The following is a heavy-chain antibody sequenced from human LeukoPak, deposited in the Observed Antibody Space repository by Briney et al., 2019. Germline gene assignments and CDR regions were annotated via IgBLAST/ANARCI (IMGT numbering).Heavy chain of an antibody. CDR3: AGGLLGCRRGSCYPTDY. V-gene: IGHV3-30*04. Sequence: PGGSLRLSCAASGFTFSSYAMHWVRQAPGKGLEWVAVISDDGTNEYYVDSVKGRFTISRDNSKNTLHLQMNSLRDEDTAVYYCAGGLLGCRRGSCYPTDYWGQGTLVTVSS. J-gene: IGHJ4*02. CDR1: GFTFSSYA. CDR2: ISDDGTNE. D-gene: IGHD2-15*01.